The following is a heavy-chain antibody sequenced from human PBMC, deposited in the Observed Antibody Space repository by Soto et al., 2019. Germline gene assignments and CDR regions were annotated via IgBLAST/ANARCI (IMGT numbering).Heavy chain of an antibody. V-gene: IGHV3-66*02. D-gene: IGHD4-17*01. CDR3: ASAYGDYYFDY. Sequence: GGSLRLSCAASGFTVSSNYMSWVRQAPGKGLEWVSVIYSGGSTYYADSVKGRFTISRDTSKNTLYLQMNSLRAEDTAVYYCASAYGDYYFDYWGQGTLVTVSS. CDR2: IYSGGST. J-gene: IGHJ4*02. CDR1: GFTVSSNY.